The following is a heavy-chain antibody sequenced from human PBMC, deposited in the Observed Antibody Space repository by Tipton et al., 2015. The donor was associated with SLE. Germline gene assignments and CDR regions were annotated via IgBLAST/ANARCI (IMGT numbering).Heavy chain of an antibody. CDR3: ARLHGVQQAY. CDR2: IHYRGIT. D-gene: IGHD4-17*01. J-gene: IGHJ4*02. CDR1: GASIRTNSFY. Sequence: LRLSCSVSGASIRTNSFYWAWIRQPPGKGLEWIGSIHYRGITHYNASLQSRVTISIDTSKNQFSLQLNSVTAADTSEYFCARLHGVQQAYWGQGKLVTVSS. V-gene: IGHV4-39*01.